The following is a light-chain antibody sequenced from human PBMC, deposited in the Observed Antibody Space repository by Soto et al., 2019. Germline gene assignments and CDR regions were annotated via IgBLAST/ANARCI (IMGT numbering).Light chain of an antibody. CDR1: QSVSSN. J-gene: IGKJ5*01. V-gene: IGKV3-15*01. CDR2: GAS. Sequence: DIVMTQSPATLPVSPGERATLSFRASQSVSSNLAWYQQKPGQAPRFLIYGASTRATGIPARFSGSGSGTEFTLTISSLQSEDFATYYCQQYNTYPITFGQGTRLEIK. CDR3: QQYNTYPIT.